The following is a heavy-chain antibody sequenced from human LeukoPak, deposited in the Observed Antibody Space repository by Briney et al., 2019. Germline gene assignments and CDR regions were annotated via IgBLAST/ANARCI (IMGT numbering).Heavy chain of an antibody. CDR3: ARAAAMVYYYYMDV. V-gene: IGHV1-8*01. CDR2: MNPNSGNT. Sequence: ASVKVSCKASGYTFTSYDINWVRQATGQGLEWMGWMNPNSGNTGYAQKFQGRVTMTRNTSISTAYMELSSLRSEDTAVYYCARAAAMVYYYYMDVWGKGTTVTVSS. CDR1: GYTFTSYD. D-gene: IGHD5-18*01. J-gene: IGHJ6*03.